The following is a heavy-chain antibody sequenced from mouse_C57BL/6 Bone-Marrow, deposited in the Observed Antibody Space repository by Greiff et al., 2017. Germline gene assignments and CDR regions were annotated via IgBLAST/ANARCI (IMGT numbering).Heavy chain of an antibody. CDR2: IYPGSGST. CDR3: ARAYYSNYEGFDV. Sequence: VQLQQPGAELVKPGASVKMSCKASGYTFTSYWITWVKQRPGQGLEWIGDIYPGSGSTNDNEKFKSKATLTVDTSSSTAYMQLNSLTSEDSAVYYCARAYYSNYEGFDVGGTGTTVTVSS. V-gene: IGHV1-55*01. J-gene: IGHJ1*03. CDR1: GYTFTSYW. D-gene: IGHD2-5*01.